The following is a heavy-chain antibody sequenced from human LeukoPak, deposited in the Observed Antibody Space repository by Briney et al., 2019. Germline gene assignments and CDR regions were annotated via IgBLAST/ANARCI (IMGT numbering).Heavy chain of an antibody. CDR1: GGSISSGDSY. V-gene: IGHV4-31*03. Sequence: PSETLSLTCTVSGGSISSGDSYWSWIRQLPGKGLEWIRYIYYSGTTYYNPSLKSRLTISVDTSKNQFSLKLSSVTAADTAVYYCARNGYCSGGSCYSNNAFDIWGQGTMVTVSS. D-gene: IGHD2-15*01. CDR3: ARNGYCSGGSCYSNNAFDI. CDR2: IYYSGTT. J-gene: IGHJ3*02.